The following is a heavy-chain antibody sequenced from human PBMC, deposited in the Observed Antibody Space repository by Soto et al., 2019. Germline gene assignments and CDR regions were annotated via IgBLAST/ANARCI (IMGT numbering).Heavy chain of an antibody. Sequence: QITLKESGPTLVTPTQTLTLTCSFSGFSLSTGGRGVGWIRQPPGKALEWLVLIYWNEDERYSPTLKNRPTITNGTSNNHVGLTTTNMDPVDTATVYCAHRGFGDYPRDNWFDPWGQGTLVTVSS. CDR2: IYWNEDE. V-gene: IGHV2-5*01. CDR3: AHRGFGDYPRDNWFDP. CDR1: GFSLSTGGRG. J-gene: IGHJ5*02. D-gene: IGHD4-17*01.